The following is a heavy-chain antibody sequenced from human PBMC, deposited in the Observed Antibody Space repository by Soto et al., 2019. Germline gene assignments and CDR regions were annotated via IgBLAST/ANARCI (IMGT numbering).Heavy chain of an antibody. V-gene: IGHV4-39*01. Sequence: ASETLSLTCTVSGGSISSSSYYWGWIRQPPGKGLEWIGSIYYSGSTYYNPSLKSRVTISVDTSKNQFSLKLSSVTAADTAVYYCARLRQYCSGGSCYNNWFDPWGQGTLVTVSS. J-gene: IGHJ5*02. CDR1: GGSISSSSYY. D-gene: IGHD2-15*01. CDR2: IYYSGST. CDR3: ARLRQYCSGGSCYNNWFDP.